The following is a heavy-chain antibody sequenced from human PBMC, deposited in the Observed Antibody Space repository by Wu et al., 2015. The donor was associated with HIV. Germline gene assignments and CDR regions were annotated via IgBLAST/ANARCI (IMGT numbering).Heavy chain of an antibody. D-gene: IGHD2-15*01. CDR3: ARHKYPGATPRFYQLGFDP. J-gene: IGHJ5*02. V-gene: IGHV1-2*02. Sequence: QVQLVQSGAEVKKPGASVKVSCKAPGYTFTGYFLHWVRRAPGQGLEWMGWINPKSGGTNYAQRFQGRVTMTIDTSTSTAYMELRSLRSDDTAVYYCARHKYPGATPRFYQLGFDPWGQGTLVTVSS. CDR1: GYTFTGYF. CDR2: INPKSGGT.